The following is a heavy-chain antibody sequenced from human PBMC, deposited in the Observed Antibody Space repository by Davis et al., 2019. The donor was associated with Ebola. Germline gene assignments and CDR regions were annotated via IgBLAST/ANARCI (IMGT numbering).Heavy chain of an antibody. CDR3: ARGGIAAQTAHYYYGMDV. D-gene: IGHD6-6*01. CDR1: GYTFTSYY. Sequence: ASVKVSCKASGYTFTSYYMHWVRQATGQGLEWMGWMNPNSGNTGYAQKFQGRVTMTRNTSISTAYMELSSLRSEDTAVYYCARGGIAAQTAHYYYGMDVWGQGTTVTVSS. CDR2: MNPNSGNT. J-gene: IGHJ6*02. V-gene: IGHV1-8*02.